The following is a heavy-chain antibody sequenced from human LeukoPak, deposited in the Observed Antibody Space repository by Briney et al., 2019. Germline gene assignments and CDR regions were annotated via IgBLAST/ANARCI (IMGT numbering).Heavy chain of an antibody. J-gene: IGHJ4*02. D-gene: IGHD6-13*01. CDR3: ATSRIPGRCSTSWYADY. V-gene: IGHV4-39*07. Sequence: KPSETLSLTCTVSGGSISSSSYYWGWIRQPPGKGLEWIGSIYYSGSTYYNPSLKSRVTISVDTSKNQFSLKVSSVTAADTAVYYCATSRIPGRCSTSWYADYWGQGILVTVSS. CDR1: GGSISSSSYY. CDR2: IYYSGST.